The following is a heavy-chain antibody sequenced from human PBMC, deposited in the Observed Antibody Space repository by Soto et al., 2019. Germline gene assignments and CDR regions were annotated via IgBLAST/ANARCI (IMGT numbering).Heavy chain of an antibody. V-gene: IGHV1-69*13. CDR2: IIPIFGTA. Sequence: SVKVSCKASGGTFSSYAISWVRQAPGQGLEWMGGIIPIFGTANYAQKFQGRVTITADESTSTAYMELSSLRSEDTAVYYCARARRVVVAATDGGCYYYYGMDVWGQGTTVTVSS. CDR3: ARARRVVVAATDGGCYYYYGMDV. D-gene: IGHD2-15*01. J-gene: IGHJ6*02. CDR1: GGTFSSYA.